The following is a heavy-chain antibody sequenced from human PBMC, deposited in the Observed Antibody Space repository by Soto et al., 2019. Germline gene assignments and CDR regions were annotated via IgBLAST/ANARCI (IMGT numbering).Heavy chain of an antibody. CDR1: GYTFTSHG. J-gene: IGHJ4*02. V-gene: IGHV1-18*01. D-gene: IGHD2-21*02. CDR3: ARVTNVRGTVVTRLDY. CDR2: ISAYNGNT. Sequence: QVQLVQSGAEVKKPGASVKVSCKASGYTFTSHGISWVRQAPGQGLEWMGWISAYNGNTNYAQKLQGRVTMTTDTSTSTAYMELRSLRSDDTAVYYCARVTNVRGTVVTRLDYWGQGTLVTVSS.